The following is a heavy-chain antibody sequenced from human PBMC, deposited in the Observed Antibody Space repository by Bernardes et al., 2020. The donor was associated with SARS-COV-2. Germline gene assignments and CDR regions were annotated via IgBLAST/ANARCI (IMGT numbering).Heavy chain of an antibody. CDR2: ISYAGRT. J-gene: IGHJ4*02. CDR1: GGSISTYY. Sequence: SETLSLTCSVSGGSISTYYWSWIRQPPGPGLEWIGYISYAGRTHYNPSLKSRVTISVDMSKKQFSLNLRSVTAADTAMYLCARGARGGYVDYWGQGSLVTVAS. V-gene: IGHV4-59*01. CDR3: ARGARGGYVDY. D-gene: IGHD2-15*01.